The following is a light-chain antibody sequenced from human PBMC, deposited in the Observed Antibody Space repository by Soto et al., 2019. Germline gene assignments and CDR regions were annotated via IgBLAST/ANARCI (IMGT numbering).Light chain of an antibody. Sequence: QSALTQPRSVSGSPGQSVTISCTGTSSDVGGYNYVPWYQQHPGKAPKLMICDVSKRPSGVPDRFSGSKSGNTASLTISGLQAEDEADYYCCSYAGGPYVFGTGTKLTVL. V-gene: IGLV2-11*01. J-gene: IGLJ1*01. CDR1: SSDVGGYNY. CDR3: CSYAGGPYV. CDR2: DVS.